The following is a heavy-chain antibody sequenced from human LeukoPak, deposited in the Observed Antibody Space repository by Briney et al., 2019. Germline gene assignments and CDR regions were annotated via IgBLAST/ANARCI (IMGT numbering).Heavy chain of an antibody. Sequence: GGSLRLSCVASGFTFGKYWMSWVRQAPGKGLEWVAMISYDGNSEEYGDSVKGRFTISRDNSKNTLYLQMDSLRAEDTALYYCAKDWGSSGWYNYFDPWGQGTLVTVSS. J-gene: IGHJ5*02. CDR2: ISYDGNSE. D-gene: IGHD6-19*01. V-gene: IGHV3-30*18. CDR3: AKDWGSSGWYNYFDP. CDR1: GFTFGKYW.